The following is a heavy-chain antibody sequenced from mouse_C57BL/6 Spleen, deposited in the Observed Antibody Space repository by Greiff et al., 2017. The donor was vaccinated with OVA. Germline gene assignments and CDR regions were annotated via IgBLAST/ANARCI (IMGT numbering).Heavy chain of an antibody. J-gene: IGHJ3*01. CDR1: GFNIKNTY. Sequence: VQLKESVAELVRPGASVKLSCTASGFNIKNTYMHWVKQRPEQGLEWIGRIDPANGNTKYAPKFQGKATITADTSSNTAYLQLSSLTSEDTAIYYCAGGEYYSNFEFGDWGKGPLVTVSA. CDR2: IDPANGNT. D-gene: IGHD2-5*01. CDR3: AGGEYYSNFEFGD. V-gene: IGHV14-3*01.